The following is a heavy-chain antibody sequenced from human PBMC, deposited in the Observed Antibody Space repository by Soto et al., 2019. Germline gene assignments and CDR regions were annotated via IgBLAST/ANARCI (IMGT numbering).Heavy chain of an antibody. V-gene: IGHV3-15*07. J-gene: IGHJ4*02. CDR1: GFTFSNAW. Sequence: GGSLRLSCAASGFTFSNAWMNWVRQAPGKGLEWVGRIKSKTDGGTTDYAAPVKGRFTISRDDSKNTLYLQMNSLKTEDTAVYYCTTDPLLDKDDYGDYFGRILDYLGFDYWGQGTLVTVSS. CDR3: TTDPLLDKDDYGDYFGRILDYLGFDY. D-gene: IGHD4-17*01. CDR2: IKSKTDGGTT.